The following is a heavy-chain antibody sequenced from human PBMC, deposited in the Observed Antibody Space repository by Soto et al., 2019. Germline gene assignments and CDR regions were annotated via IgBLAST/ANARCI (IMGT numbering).Heavy chain of an antibody. CDR1: GYTFTSYA. V-gene: IGHV1-3*01. D-gene: IGHD5-12*01. CDR2: INAGNSNT. Sequence: ASVKVSCKASGYTFTSYAMHWVRQAPGQRLEWMGWINAGNSNTKYSQKFQGRVNITRDTSASTAYMELSSLRSEDTAVYYCARDLVAATNYYYYYGMDVWGQGTTVTVSS. J-gene: IGHJ6*02. CDR3: ARDLVAATNYYYYYGMDV.